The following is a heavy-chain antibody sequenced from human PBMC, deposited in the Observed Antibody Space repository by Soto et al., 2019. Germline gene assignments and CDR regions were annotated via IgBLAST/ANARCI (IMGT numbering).Heavy chain of an antibody. J-gene: IGHJ4*02. D-gene: IGHD3-3*01. V-gene: IGHV1-8*01. CDR3: ARERRLPYYDFWSGYYPPRYFDY. CDR1: GYTFTSYD. Sequence: GGSVKVSCKASGYTFTSYDINWVRQATGQGLEWMGWMNPNSGNTGYAQKFQGRVTMTRNTSISTAYMELSSLRSEDTAVYYCARERRLPYYDFWSGYYPPRYFDYWGQGTLVTVSS. CDR2: MNPNSGNT.